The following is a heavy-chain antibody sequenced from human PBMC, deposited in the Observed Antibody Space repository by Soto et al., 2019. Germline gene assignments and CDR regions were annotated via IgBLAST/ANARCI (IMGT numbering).Heavy chain of an antibody. CDR1: GFTFSGSA. J-gene: IGHJ4*02. Sequence: GGSLRLSCAASGFTFSGSAMHWVRQASGKGLEWVGRTRSKANSYATAYAASVKGRFTISRDDSKNTAYLQMNSLKTEDTAVYYCTRHPGYSYGTLDFDYWGQGTLVTVSS. D-gene: IGHD5-18*01. V-gene: IGHV3-73*01. CDR3: TRHPGYSYGTLDFDY. CDR2: TRSKANSYAT.